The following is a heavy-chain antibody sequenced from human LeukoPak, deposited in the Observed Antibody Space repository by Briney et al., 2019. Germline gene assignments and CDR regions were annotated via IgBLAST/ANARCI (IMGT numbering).Heavy chain of an antibody. CDR1: GFTFSSYW. CDR3: ARGGTYSIGWYIV. D-gene: IGHD6-19*01. Sequence: GGSLRLSCAASGFTFSSYWMHWVRQAPGKGLVWVSRINTDGSSTSYADSVKGRFAISRDNAKNTLYLQMNSLRADDTAVYYCARGGTYSIGWYIVWGQGTLVTVSS. V-gene: IGHV3-74*01. CDR2: INTDGSST. J-gene: IGHJ4*02.